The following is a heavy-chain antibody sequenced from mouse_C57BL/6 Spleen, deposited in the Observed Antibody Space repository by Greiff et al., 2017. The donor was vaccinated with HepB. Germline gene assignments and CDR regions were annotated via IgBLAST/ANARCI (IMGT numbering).Heavy chain of an antibody. CDR2: IDPETGGT. D-gene: IGHD1-1*01. Sequence: VQLQQSGAELVRPGASVTLSCKASGYTFTDYEMHWVKQTPVHGLEWIGAIDPETGGTAYNQKFKGKAILTADKSSSTAYMELRSLTSEDSAVYYCTSHYDGSSLSWYFDVWGTGTTVTVSS. CDR1: GYTFTDYE. V-gene: IGHV1-15*01. J-gene: IGHJ1*03. CDR3: TSHYDGSSLSWYFDV.